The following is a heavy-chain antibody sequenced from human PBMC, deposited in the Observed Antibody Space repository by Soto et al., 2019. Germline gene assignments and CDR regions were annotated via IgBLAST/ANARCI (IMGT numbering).Heavy chain of an antibody. CDR3: AREWGYYSDF. Sequence: QVQLQESGPGLVKPSETLSLTCTVSGGSISSYYWSWIRQPPRRGLEWIRYIYYSGSTNYNPSLKSRVTISVDTSKNQFSLKLSSVTAADTAVYYCAREWGYYSDFWGQGTLVTVSS. CDR1: GGSISSYY. V-gene: IGHV4-59*01. CDR2: IYYSGST. D-gene: IGHD3-16*01. J-gene: IGHJ4*02.